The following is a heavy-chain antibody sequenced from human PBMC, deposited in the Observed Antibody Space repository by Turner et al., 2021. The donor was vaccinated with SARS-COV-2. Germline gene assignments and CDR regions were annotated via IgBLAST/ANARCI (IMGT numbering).Heavy chain of an antibody. V-gene: IGHV4-61*01. CDR3: ARVDGDAAYFAY. Sequence: QVQLHESGPGLVMPSETLALTCAVAGGSVSSGRYYWSWIRQPPGKGLEWIGYIYYTGSANYNPSLKSRVSISADTSKNQFSLKLSSVTAADTAVYYCARVDGDAAYFAYWGQGTLATVSS. J-gene: IGHJ4*02. CDR1: GGSVSSGRYY. CDR2: IYYTGSA. D-gene: IGHD3-3*01.